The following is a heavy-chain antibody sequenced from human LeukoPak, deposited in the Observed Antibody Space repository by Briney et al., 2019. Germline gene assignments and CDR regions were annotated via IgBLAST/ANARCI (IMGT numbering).Heavy chain of an antibody. D-gene: IGHD3-10*01. J-gene: IGHJ4*02. V-gene: IGHV4-38-2*02. CDR2: IYHSGST. Sequence: SETLSLTCTVSGYSSSSDYYWGWIRQPPGKGLEWIGSIYHSGSTYYNPSLKSRVTISVDTSKNQFSLKLSSVTAADTAVYYCARTRYYYNSRSYGAPYYFDYWGQGTLVTVSS. CDR1: GYSSSSDYY. CDR3: ARTRYYYNSRSYGAPYYFDY.